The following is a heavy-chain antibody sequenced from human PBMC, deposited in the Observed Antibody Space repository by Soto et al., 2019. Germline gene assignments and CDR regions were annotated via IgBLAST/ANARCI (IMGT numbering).Heavy chain of an antibody. Sequence: ASVKVSCKASGYTFTGYYMHWVRQAPGQGLEWMGWINPNSGGTNYAQKFQGRVTMTRDTSISTAYMELSRLRSDDTAVYYCARSPHPPDYYDSSGYYYPSWFDPWGQGTLVTVS. J-gene: IGHJ5*02. V-gene: IGHV1-2*02. CDR2: INPNSGGT. CDR3: ARSPHPPDYYDSSGYYYPSWFDP. CDR1: GYTFTGYY. D-gene: IGHD3-22*01.